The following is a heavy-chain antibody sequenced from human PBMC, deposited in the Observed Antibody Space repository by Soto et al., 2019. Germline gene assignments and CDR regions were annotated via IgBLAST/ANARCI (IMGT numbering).Heavy chain of an antibody. CDR2: ISAYNGNT. CDR3: ARTPPIAARATFDY. CDR1: GYTFTSYG. Sequence: ASVKVSCKASGYTFTSYGISWVRQAPGQGLEWMGWISAYNGNTNYAQKLQGRVTMTTDTSASTAYMELSSLRSEDTAVYYCARTPPIAARATFDYWGQGTLVTVSS. D-gene: IGHD6-6*01. V-gene: IGHV1-18*01. J-gene: IGHJ4*02.